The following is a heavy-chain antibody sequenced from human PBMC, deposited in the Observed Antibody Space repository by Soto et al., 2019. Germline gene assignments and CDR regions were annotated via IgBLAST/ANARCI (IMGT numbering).Heavy chain of an antibody. CDR3: ADLSRYCTSANCD. D-gene: IGHD2-2*01. CDR2: VGTSAST. J-gene: IGHJ4*02. CDR1: RFTFSSYA. Sequence: DVQLLESGGGLVQPGGSLRLSCAASRFTFSSYAMSWVRQAPGKGLEWVSTVGTSASTYYADSVKGRFTISRDNSKNTLYLQMNSLRAEDTAIYYCADLSRYCTSANCDWGQGTLVTVSS. V-gene: IGHV3-23*01.